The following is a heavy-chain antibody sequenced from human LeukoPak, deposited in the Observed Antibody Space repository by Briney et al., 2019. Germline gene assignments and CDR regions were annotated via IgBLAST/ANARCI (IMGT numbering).Heavy chain of an antibody. CDR3: AKGREYSSSFDAFDI. CDR1: GFTFSSYA. CDR2: ISGSGGST. V-gene: IGHV3-23*01. D-gene: IGHD6-6*01. Sequence: GGSLRLSCAASGFTFSSYAMSWVRQAPGKGLEWVSTISGSGGSTYYADSVKGRFTISRDNSKNTLYLQMNSLRAGDTAVYYCAKGREYSSSFDAFDIWGQGTMVAVSS. J-gene: IGHJ3*02.